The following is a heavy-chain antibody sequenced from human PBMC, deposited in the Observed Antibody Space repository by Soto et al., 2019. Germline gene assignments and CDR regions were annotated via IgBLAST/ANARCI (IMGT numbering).Heavy chain of an antibody. D-gene: IGHD2-15*01. V-gene: IGHV1-3*01. J-gene: IGHJ5*02. CDR1: GYTFTSYA. Sequence: GASVKVSCKASGYTFTSYAMHWVRQAPGQRLEWMGWINAGNGNTKYSQKFQGRVTITRDTSASTAYMELSSLRSEDTAVYYCARDEVDCSGGSCYLANWFDPWGQGTLVTVSS. CDR3: ARDEVDCSGGSCYLANWFDP. CDR2: INAGNGNT.